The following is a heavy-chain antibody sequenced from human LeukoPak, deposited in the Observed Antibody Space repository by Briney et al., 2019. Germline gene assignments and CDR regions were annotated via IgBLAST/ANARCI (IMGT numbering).Heavy chain of an antibody. CDR1: GFTVSSNY. V-gene: IGHV3-53*05. CDR2: IYRGGST. CDR3: AKDRFTGIAAAGPDVPDY. D-gene: IGHD6-13*01. J-gene: IGHJ4*02. Sequence: GGSLRLSCVVSGFTVSSNYMSWVRQAPGMGLEWVSVIYRGGSTYYADSVKGRFTISRDNSENTVHLQMNSLRAEDTAVYYCAKDRFTGIAAAGPDVPDYWGQGTLVTVSS.